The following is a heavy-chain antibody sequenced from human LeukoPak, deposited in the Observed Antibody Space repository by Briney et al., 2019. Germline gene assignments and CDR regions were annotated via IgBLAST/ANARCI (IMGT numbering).Heavy chain of an antibody. J-gene: IGHJ6*02. Sequence: HPGGSLRLSCAASGFTFDDYAMHWVRQAPGKGLEWVSGISWNSGSIGYADSVKGRFTISRDNSKNTLYLQMNSLRAEDTAVYYCAREKEQWLIYGMDVWGQGTTVTVSS. CDR2: ISWNSGSI. CDR1: GFTFDDYA. CDR3: AREKEQWLIYGMDV. D-gene: IGHD6-19*01. V-gene: IGHV3-9*01.